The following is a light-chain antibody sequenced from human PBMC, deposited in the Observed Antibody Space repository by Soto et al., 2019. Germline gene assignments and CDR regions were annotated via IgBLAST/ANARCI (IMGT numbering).Light chain of an antibody. J-gene: IGLJ2*01. CDR1: SSNIGAGYD. CDR3: QSSDSSLSGHVV. CDR2: GNN. Sequence: QSVLTQPPSVSGAPGQRVTISCTGNSSNIGAGYDVHWYQQLPGTAPKLLIYGNNNRPSGVPDRFSGSKSGTSASLAITGLQAEDEADFYCQSSDSSLSGHVVFGGGIKLTVL. V-gene: IGLV1-40*01.